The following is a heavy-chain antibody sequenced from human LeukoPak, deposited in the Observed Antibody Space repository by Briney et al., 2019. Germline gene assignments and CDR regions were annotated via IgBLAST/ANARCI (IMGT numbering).Heavy chain of an antibody. J-gene: IGHJ3*02. Sequence: SETLSLTCTVSGGSISSYYWSWIRQPSGKGLEWIGYIYYSGSTNYNPSLKSRVTISVDTSKNQFSLKLSSVTAADTAVYYCARCGESYAFDIWGQGTMVTVSS. CDR3: ARCGESYAFDI. CDR2: IYYSGST. D-gene: IGHD3-10*01. V-gene: IGHV4-59*01. CDR1: GGSISSYY.